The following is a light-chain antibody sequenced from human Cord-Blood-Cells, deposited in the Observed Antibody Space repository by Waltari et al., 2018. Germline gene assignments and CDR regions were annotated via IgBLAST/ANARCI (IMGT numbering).Light chain of an antibody. Sequence: EIVLTQSPATLSLSPGERATLSCRASQSVSSYLAWYQQKPGQAPRLLIYDASNRATGSTARFSGSGSGTDFTLTISSLEPEDFAVYYCQQRSNWPPVFTFGPGTKVDIK. J-gene: IGKJ3*01. V-gene: IGKV3-11*01. CDR2: DAS. CDR3: QQRSNWPPVFT. CDR1: QSVSSY.